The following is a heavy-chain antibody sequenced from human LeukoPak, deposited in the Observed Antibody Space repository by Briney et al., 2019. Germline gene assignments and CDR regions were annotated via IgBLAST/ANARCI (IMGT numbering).Heavy chain of an antibody. CDR3: ASLPAVGYYYYMDV. D-gene: IGHD6-19*01. Sequence: PSETLSLTCAVYGGSFSGYYWSWIRQPPGKGLEWIGEINHSGSTNYNPSLKSRVTISVDTSKNQFSLKLSSVTAADTAVYYCASLPAVGYYYYMDVWGKGTTVTVSS. V-gene: IGHV4-34*01. J-gene: IGHJ6*03. CDR1: GGSFSGYY. CDR2: INHSGST.